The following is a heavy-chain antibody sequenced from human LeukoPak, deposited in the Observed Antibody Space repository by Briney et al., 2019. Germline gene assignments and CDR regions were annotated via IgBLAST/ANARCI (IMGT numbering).Heavy chain of an antibody. D-gene: IGHD2-8*01. J-gene: IGHJ4*02. V-gene: IGHV3-23*01. CDR2: ISGSGGST. CDR1: GFTFTNYA. Sequence: GGSLRLSCAASGFTFTNYAMGWVRRTPGKGLEWVSVISGSGGSTYYADSVKGRFTISRDNSKNTLYLQMNSLRAEDTAVYYCAKGRVRMVYAIGDYWGQGTLVTVSS. CDR3: AKGRVRMVYAIGDY.